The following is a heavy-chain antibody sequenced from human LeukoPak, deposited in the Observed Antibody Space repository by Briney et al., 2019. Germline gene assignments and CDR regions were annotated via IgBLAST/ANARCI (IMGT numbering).Heavy chain of an antibody. Sequence: SETLSLTCSVSGDSIRSYYWSWIRQPPGKGLEWIGYIYYSGSTNYNPSLKSRVTISADTSKNQFSLKLSSVTAADTAVYYCASQTGVTCAMDVWGQGTTVTVSS. CDR3: ASQTGVTCAMDV. V-gene: IGHV4-59*01. J-gene: IGHJ6*02. D-gene: IGHD5-18*01. CDR2: IYYSGST. CDR1: GDSIRSYY.